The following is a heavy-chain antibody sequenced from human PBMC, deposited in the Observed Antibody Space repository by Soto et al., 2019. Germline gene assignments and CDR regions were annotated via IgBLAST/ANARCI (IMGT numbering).Heavy chain of an antibody. CDR3: ARVKGPANDYGVG. D-gene: IGHD4-17*01. J-gene: IGHJ4*02. CDR1: GYTFTGYY. Sequence: SSVKVSCKASGYTFTGYYMHWVRQAPGQGLEWMGWINPNSGGTNYAQKFQGRVTMTRDTSISTAYMELSRLRSDDTAVYYCARVKGPANDYGVGWGQGTLVTVSS. V-gene: IGHV1-2*02. CDR2: INPNSGGT.